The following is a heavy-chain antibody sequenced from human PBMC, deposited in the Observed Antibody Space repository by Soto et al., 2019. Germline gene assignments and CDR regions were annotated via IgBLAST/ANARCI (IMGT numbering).Heavy chain of an antibody. V-gene: IGHV1-69*01. CDR1: GGTFSSYA. CDR2: IIPIFGTA. J-gene: IGHJ6*02. D-gene: IGHD3-22*01. CDR3: ARGVVSSGYYSYGMDV. Sequence: QVQLVQSGAEVKKPGSSVKVSCKASGGTFSSYAISWVRQAPGQGLEWMGGIIPIFGTANYAQKFQGGVTITADESTSTAYVERSSLRSEDTAVYYGARGVVSSGYYSYGMDVWGQGTTVTVSS.